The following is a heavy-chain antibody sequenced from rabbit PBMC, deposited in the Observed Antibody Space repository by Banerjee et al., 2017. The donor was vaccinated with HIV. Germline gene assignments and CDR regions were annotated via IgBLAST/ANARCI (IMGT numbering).Heavy chain of an antibody. D-gene: IGHD7-1*01. V-gene: IGHV1S45*01. CDR2: IYTSSGST. CDR3: ARDGYTDYAGYVFDL. J-gene: IGHJ4*01. CDR1: GFSFSSSYW. Sequence: QEQLEESGGDLVKPGASLTLTCTASGFSFSSSYWICWVRQAPGKGLELIACIYTSSGSTYYASWAKGRFTISKTSSTTVTLQMTSLTAADTATYFCARDGYTDYAGYVFDLWGQGTLVTVS.